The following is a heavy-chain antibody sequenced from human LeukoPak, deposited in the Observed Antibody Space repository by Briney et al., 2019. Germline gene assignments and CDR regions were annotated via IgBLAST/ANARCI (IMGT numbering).Heavy chain of an antibody. CDR3: ACLTGNRPRGY. V-gene: IGHV4-39*01. J-gene: IGHJ4*02. CDR2: VYYSGST. CDR1: GASIDKSTYY. D-gene: IGHD1-1*01. Sequence: SGTLSLTCSVSGASIDKSTYYWGWIRQPPGEGLEWIGSVYYSGSTYYNTSLKSRVTMSVDTSSNQFSLRLFSVTAADTGVYYCACLTGNRPRGYWGLGTRVIVSS.